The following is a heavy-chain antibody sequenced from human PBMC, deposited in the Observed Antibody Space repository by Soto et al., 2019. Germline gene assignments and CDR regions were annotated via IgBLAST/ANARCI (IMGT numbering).Heavy chain of an antibody. CDR1: GFRFDDYN. J-gene: IGHJ6*02. V-gene: IGHV3-43*01. D-gene: IGHD3-3*01. CDR3: ARETLTFGSALDV. Sequence: GGSLRLSCAASGFRFDDYNMHWVRQAPGKGLEWVSLITWNGANSYYADSVEGRFTISRDGTTKSLSLQMTSLKREDTGLYFCARETLTFGSALDVWGQGTTVTVSS. CDR2: ITWNGANS.